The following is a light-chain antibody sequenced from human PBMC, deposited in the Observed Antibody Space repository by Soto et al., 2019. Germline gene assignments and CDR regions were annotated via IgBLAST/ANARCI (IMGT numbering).Light chain of an antibody. CDR3: QLYGNSPP. J-gene: IGKJ5*01. CDR1: QSSGSNF. V-gene: IGKV3-20*01. CDR2: ASS. Sequence: EIVLTQSPGTLSXXXXXXXXXXXKTSQSSGSNFLAWYQQKPGQAPRLLIYASSNRATGIPDRFSGSASGADFTLTIDRLEPEDFAVYYCQLYGNSPPFGQGTRLEIK.